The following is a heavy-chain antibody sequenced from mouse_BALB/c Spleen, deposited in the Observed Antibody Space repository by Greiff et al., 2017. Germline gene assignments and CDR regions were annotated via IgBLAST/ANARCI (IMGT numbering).Heavy chain of an antibody. Sequence: QVQLKESGAELMKPGASVKISCKATGYTFSSYWIEWVKQRPGHGLEWIGEILPRSGSTNYNEKFKGKATFTADTSSNTAYMQLSSLTSEDSAVYYCARREDPYWYFDVWGAGTTVTVSS. CDR2: ILPRSGST. CDR1: GYTFSSYW. CDR3: ARREDPYWYFDV. J-gene: IGHJ1*01. V-gene: IGHV1-9*01.